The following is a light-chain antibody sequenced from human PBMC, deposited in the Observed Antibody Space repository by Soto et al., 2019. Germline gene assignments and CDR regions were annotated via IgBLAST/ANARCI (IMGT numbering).Light chain of an antibody. CDR3: QQTYGTLFT. CDR1: QSIINY. J-gene: IGKJ3*01. Sequence: DIQMTQSPSSLSASVGDRVTITCRASQSIINYLNWYQQKPGKAPKILIYTASNLQSGVPSRFSGTGSGTDFTLTISSLQPEDSATYYCQQTYGTLFTFGPGTKVDIK. V-gene: IGKV1-39*01. CDR2: TAS.